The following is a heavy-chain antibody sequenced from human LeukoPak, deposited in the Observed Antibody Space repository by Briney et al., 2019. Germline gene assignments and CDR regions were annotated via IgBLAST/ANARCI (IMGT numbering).Heavy chain of an antibody. CDR3: ATGQPYIAVAGTFDY. V-gene: IGHV3-30*04. CDR1: GFTFSSYA. CDR2: ISYDGSNK. J-gene: IGHJ4*02. Sequence: PGRSLRLSCAASGFTFSSYAMHWVRQAPGKGLEWVAVISYDGSNKYYADSVKGRFTISRDNSKNTLYLQMNSLRAEDTAVYYCATGQPYIAVAGTFDYWGQGTLVTVSS. D-gene: IGHD6-19*01.